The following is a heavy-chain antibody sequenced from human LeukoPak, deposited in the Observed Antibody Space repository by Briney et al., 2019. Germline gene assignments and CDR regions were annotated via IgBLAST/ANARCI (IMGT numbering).Heavy chain of an antibody. V-gene: IGHV4-39*07. CDR2: IFYSGST. D-gene: IGHD3-22*01. J-gene: IGHJ4*02. CDR1: GGSISTRSYY. Sequence: PSETLSLTCTVSGGSISTRSYYWGWIRQPPGKGLEWIGSIFYSGSTYHNPSLKSRVTISVDTSKNQFSLKLSSVTAADTAVYYCARASDSSGHGAFDYWGQGTLVTVSS. CDR3: ARASDSSGHGAFDY.